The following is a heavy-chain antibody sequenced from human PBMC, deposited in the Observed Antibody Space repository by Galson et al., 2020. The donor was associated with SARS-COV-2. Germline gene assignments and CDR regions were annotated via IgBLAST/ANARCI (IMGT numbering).Heavy chain of an antibody. CDR1: GYTFTSYG. D-gene: IGHD2-2*01. J-gene: IGHJ6*02. CDR3: ARIDCSSTSCLPPNYYGMDV. Sequence: ASVTVSCKASGYTFTSYGISWVRQAPGQGLEWMGWISAYNGNPNYAQKLQGRVTMTTDTSTSTAYMELRSLRSDDTAVYYCARIDCSSTSCLPPNYYGMDVWGQGTTVTVSS. CDR2: ISAYNGNP. V-gene: IGHV1-18*01.